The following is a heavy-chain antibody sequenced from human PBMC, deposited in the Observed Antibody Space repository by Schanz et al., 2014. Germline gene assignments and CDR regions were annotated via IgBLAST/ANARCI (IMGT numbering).Heavy chain of an antibody. Sequence: QAQLVESGGGVVQPGRSLRLSCVASGFTFISYDIHWVRQAPGKGLEWVAATRYDGNNKYYVDSVKGRFTISRDNSKNTLYLQVNSLRAEDTAVYYCARRITGTHHNPYYHGMDVWGQGTTVTVSS. D-gene: IGHD1-20*01. J-gene: IGHJ6*02. V-gene: IGHV3-33*01. CDR1: GFTFISYD. CDR3: ARRITGTHHNPYYHGMDV. CDR2: TRYDGNNK.